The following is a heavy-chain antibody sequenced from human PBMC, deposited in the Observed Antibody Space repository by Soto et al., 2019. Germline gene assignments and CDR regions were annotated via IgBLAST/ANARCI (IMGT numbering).Heavy chain of an antibody. CDR3: ARRHRDIAAAGYFDY. CDR2: IYYSGST. J-gene: IGHJ4*02. V-gene: IGHV4-31*03. Sequence: QVQLQESGPGLVKPSQTLSLTCTVSGGSISSGGYYWSWIRQHPGKGLEWIGYIYYSGSTYYNPSLKSRVTISVDTSKNQCSLKLSSVTAADTAVYYCARRHRDIAAAGYFDYWGQGTLVTVSS. CDR1: GGSISSGGYY. D-gene: IGHD6-13*01.